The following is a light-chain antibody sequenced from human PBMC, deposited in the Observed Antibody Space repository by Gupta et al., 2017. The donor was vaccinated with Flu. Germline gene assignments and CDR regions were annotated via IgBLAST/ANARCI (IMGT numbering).Light chain of an antibody. CDR1: QGINSY. V-gene: IGKV1-16*01. CDR2: AAS. Sequence: PSSLSASVGDRVTITCRASQGINSYLAWFRQKPGKAPESLIYAASTLQSGVPSRFSGSGSGTDFILTINSLQAEDSATYYCQQYKIYPLTLGGGTKVEIK. CDR3: QQYKIYPLT. J-gene: IGKJ4*01.